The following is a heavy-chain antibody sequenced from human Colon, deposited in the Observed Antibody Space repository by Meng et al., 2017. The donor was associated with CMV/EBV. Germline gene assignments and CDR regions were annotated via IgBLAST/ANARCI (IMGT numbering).Heavy chain of an antibody. CDR2: IYYDGNNK. Sequence: PGGSLRLSCEASGLTFSSYNIHGVRQAPGKGPEWVALIYYDGNNKYYTNSVRGRFTISRDNSKNTLYLQMNSLRAEDTAVYYCTNYQYWGQGTLVTVSS. J-gene: IGHJ1*01. V-gene: IGHV3-33*06. D-gene: IGHD2-2*01. CDR1: GLTFSSYN. CDR3: TNYQY.